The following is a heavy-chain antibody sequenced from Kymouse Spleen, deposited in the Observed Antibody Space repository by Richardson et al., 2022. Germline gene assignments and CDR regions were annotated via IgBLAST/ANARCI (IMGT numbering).Heavy chain of an antibody. Sequence: QVQLQESGPGLVKPSETLSLTCTVSGGSISSYYWSWIRQPPGKGLEWIGYIYYSGSTNYNPSLKSRVTISVDTSKNQFSLKLSSVTAADTAVYYCARGIVATIEYYGMDVWGQGTTVTVSS. J-gene: IGHJ6*02. CDR1: GGSISSYY. D-gene: IGHD5-12*01. CDR2: IYYSGST. V-gene: IGHV4-59*01. CDR3: ARGIVATIEYYGMDV.